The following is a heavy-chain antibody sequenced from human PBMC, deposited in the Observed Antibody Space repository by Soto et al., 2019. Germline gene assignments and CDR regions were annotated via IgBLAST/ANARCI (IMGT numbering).Heavy chain of an antibody. CDR3: VRGGPSGDDGAY. V-gene: IGHV3-48*02. Sequence: EVQLVESGGGLVQPGGSLRLSCAASGFTFTSYSMNWVRQAPGKGLEWVSYISCSSTTKYYADSVKGRFTISRDNAKNTLYLEINSLREEDTAVYYCVRGGPSGDDGAYWGQGTLVTVSS. D-gene: IGHD5-12*01. J-gene: IGHJ4*02. CDR1: GFTFTSYS. CDR2: ISCSSTTK.